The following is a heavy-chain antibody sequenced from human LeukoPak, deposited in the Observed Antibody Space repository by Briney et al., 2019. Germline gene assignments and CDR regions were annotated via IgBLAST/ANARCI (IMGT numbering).Heavy chain of an antibody. J-gene: IGHJ4*02. CDR3: ARQIGSGSIFFDY. Sequence: PSETLSLTCTVSGGSISSSSYYWGWIRQPPGKGLEWIGSIYYSGSTYYNPSLKSRVTISVDTSKNQFSLKLSSVTAADTAVYYCARQIGSGSIFFDYWGQGTLVTVSS. D-gene: IGHD6-19*01. CDR1: GGSISSSSYY. V-gene: IGHV4-39*01. CDR2: IYYSGST.